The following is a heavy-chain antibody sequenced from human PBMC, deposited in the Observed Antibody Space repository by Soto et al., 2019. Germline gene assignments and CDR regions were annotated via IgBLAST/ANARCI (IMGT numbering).Heavy chain of an antibody. CDR3: ARDYDVNTALDYWYFDL. Sequence: QVQLQESGPGLVKPSESLSLTCTVSSGSIGNYYWAWIRQSAGKGLEWIGRIYTSGRTHYNPSLTGRVTMSIDTSKNQFSLRLTSVTAADTAMYYCARDYDVNTALDYWYFDLWGRGTLVTVSS. V-gene: IGHV4-4*07. CDR2: IYTSGRT. CDR1: SGSIGNYY. J-gene: IGHJ2*01. D-gene: IGHD5-18*01.